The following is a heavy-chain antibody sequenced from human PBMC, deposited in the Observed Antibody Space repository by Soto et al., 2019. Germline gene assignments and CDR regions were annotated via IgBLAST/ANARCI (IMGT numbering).Heavy chain of an antibody. J-gene: IGHJ5*02. V-gene: IGHV1-3*01. CDR1: GDTFTSYA. CDR2: INAGNGNT. D-gene: IGHD3-16*01. Sequence: ASVKVSCKASGDTFTSYAIDWVRQAPGQRLEWMGWINAGNGNTKYSQKFQGRVTTTRDTSASTAYMELSSSVTAADTAVYYCARAYYDTKGYSLDPWGLGTLVTVSS. CDR3: ARAYYDTKGYSLDP.